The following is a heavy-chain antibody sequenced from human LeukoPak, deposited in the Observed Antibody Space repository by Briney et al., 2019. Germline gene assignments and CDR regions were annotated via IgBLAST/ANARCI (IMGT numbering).Heavy chain of an antibody. J-gene: IGHJ6*03. Sequence: SVKVSCKASGYTFTGYYMHWVRQAPGQGLEWMGGIIPIFGTANYAQKFQGRVTITADESTSTAYMELSSLRSEDTAVYYCARDKSGGSYGQDYYYYYMDVWGKGTTVTVSS. V-gene: IGHV1-69*13. CDR1: GYTFTGYY. D-gene: IGHD1-26*01. CDR3: ARDKSGGSYGQDYYYYYMDV. CDR2: IIPIFGTA.